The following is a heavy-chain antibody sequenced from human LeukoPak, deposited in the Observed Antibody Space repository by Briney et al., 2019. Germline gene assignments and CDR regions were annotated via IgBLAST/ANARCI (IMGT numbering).Heavy chain of an antibody. Sequence: PGGSLRLSCAASGFTFSSYSMNWVRPAPGKGLEWVSVIYSGGSTYYADSVKGRFTISRDNSKNTLYLQMNSLRAEDTAVYYCASSSGSGRGSYDYWGQGTLVTVSS. CDR2: IYSGGST. CDR3: ASSSGSGRGSYDY. J-gene: IGHJ4*02. D-gene: IGHD1-26*01. V-gene: IGHV3-66*01. CDR1: GFTFSSYS.